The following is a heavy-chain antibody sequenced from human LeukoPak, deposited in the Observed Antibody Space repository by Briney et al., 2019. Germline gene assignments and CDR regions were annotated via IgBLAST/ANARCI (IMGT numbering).Heavy chain of an antibody. CDR2: ISGSTTYT. CDR3: ARSLRRDCDSTSCWAALDI. CDR1: GFSFSDYY. V-gene: IGHV3-11*03. Sequence: GGSLRLSCAASGFSFSDYYTSWIRQAPGKGLEWVSYISGSTTYTNYADSVKGRFTISRDNAKTSLYLQMNSLRAEDTAVYYCARSLRRDCDSTSCWAALDIWGQGTMVTVSS. J-gene: IGHJ3*02. D-gene: IGHD2-2*01.